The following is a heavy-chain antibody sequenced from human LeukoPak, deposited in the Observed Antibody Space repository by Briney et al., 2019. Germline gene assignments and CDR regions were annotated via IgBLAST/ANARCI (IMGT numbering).Heavy chain of an antibody. V-gene: IGHV3-23*01. D-gene: IGHD3-16*01. J-gene: IGHJ4*02. CDR1: GFTFSTYA. Sequence: GGSLSLSCAASGFTFSTYAINWVRQAPGKGLEWISTISQSGNTIYYADSVKGRFIISRDNSKNTLYLQLNSLRAEDTAVYYCAKVDTSHLRYFDSWGQGTLVTVSS. CDR3: AKVDTSHLRYFDS. CDR2: ISQSGNTI.